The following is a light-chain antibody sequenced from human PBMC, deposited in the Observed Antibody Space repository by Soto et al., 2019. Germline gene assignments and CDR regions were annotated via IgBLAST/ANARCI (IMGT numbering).Light chain of an antibody. V-gene: IGKV3-15*01. CDR3: QQYSGWPLT. J-gene: IGKJ4*01. Sequence: DIVLTQSPSTLSASPGERATISCRASQSVNSNLAWYQQGPGKAPRLLIYGASTMHTGVPARFSGSASGTEFTLTISSLQSEDFAVYYCQQYSGWPLTFGRGTKVDI. CDR1: QSVNSN. CDR2: GAS.